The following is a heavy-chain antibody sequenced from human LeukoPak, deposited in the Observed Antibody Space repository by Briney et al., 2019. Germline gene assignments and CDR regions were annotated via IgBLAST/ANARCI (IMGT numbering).Heavy chain of an antibody. CDR1: GFTFSSYG. Sequence: PGTSLRLSCTASGFTFSSYGMHWVRQAPGKGLEWVAIIWHDGSKQEYGESVKGRFIISRDDPKNTVYLQMNTLRAEDTAVYYCAREASGHYCDLWGQGTLVTVSS. CDR2: IWHDGSKQ. V-gene: IGHV3-33*01. J-gene: IGHJ5*02. CDR3: AREASGHYCDL. D-gene: IGHD3-3*01.